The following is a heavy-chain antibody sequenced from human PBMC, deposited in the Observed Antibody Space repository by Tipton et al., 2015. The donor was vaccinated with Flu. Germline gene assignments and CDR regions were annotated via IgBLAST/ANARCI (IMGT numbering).Heavy chain of an antibody. V-gene: IGHV4-59*08. J-gene: IGHJ4*02. CDR1: GGSISRDY. CDR3: ARTKIGGFEY. Sequence: TLSLTCTVSGGSISRDYWSWIRQPPGKGLEWIVYIHNSGTTNYNPSLKSRVTISVDTSKNQFSLRLSSVTAADTAVYYCARTKIGGFEYWGQGTLVTVSS. CDR2: IHNSGTT. D-gene: IGHD3-16*01.